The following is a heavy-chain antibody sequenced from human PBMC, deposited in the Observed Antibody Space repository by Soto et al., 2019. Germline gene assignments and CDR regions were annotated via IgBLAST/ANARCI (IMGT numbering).Heavy chain of an antibody. CDR2: ISYDGSNK. D-gene: IGHD1-1*01. CDR3: ANDNNLAGGVDY. CDR1: GFTFSSYA. J-gene: IGHJ4*02. V-gene: IGHV3-30-3*02. Sequence: QVQLVESGGGVVQPGRSLRLSCAASGFTFSSYAMHWVRQAPGKGLEWVAVISYDGSNKYYADSVKGRFTISRDNSKNTLYLQMNSLRAEDTAVYYCANDNNLAGGVDYWGQGTLVTVSS.